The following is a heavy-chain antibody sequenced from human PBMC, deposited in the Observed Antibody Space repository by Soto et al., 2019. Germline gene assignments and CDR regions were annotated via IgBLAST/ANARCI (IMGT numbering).Heavy chain of an antibody. CDR3: ATRYCTNGVCYTRARGLLLQWDV. D-gene: IGHD2-8*01. CDR2: IIPIFGTA. CDR1: GGTFSSYA. J-gene: IGHJ6*02. V-gene: IGHV1-69*01. Sequence: QVQLVQSGAEVKKPGSSVKVSCKASGGTFSSYAISWVRQAPGQGLEWMGGIIPIFGTANYAQKFQGRVTITADESTSTAYMELSSLRSEDTAVYYCATRYCTNGVCYTRARGLLLQWDVWGQGTTVTVSS.